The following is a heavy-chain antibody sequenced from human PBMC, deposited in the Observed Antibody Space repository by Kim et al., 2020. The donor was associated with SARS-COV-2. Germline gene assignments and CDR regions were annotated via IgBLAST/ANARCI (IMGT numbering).Heavy chain of an antibody. Sequence: RYAVESLKGRHTISRENAKYSLYLQMSSLRAEDTAVYYCATMVRGCRFDYWGQGNLVTVSS. CDR3: ATMVRGCRFDY. CDR2: R. J-gene: IGHJ4*02. D-gene: IGHD3-10*01. V-gene: IGHV3-7*01.